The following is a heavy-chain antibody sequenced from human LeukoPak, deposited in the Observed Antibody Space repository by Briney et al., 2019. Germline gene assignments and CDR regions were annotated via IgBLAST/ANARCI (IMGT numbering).Heavy chain of an antibody. CDR3: ARGGGMRSWYDFDY. Sequence: GGSLRLSCAASGFTFSNYWMSWVRQAPGKGLEFMANIKEAGSEKYYVDSVKGRFSISRDNDKNLVHLQMNSLRAEDTAVYYCARGGGMRSWYDFDYWGQGTLVTVSS. CDR1: GFTFSNYW. CDR2: IKEAGSEK. V-gene: IGHV3-7*04. J-gene: IGHJ4*02. D-gene: IGHD6-13*01.